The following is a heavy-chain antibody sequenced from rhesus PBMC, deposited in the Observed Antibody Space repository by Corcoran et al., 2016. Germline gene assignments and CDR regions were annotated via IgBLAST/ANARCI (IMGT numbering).Heavy chain of an antibody. D-gene: IGHD4-23*01. V-gene: IGHV4-173*01. CDR1: GGSISSFS. CDR2: ISGRGRST. J-gene: IGHJ4*01. CDR3: ARELNTVTTQTHFDY. Sequence: QLQLQESGPGLAKPSETLSLTCAVSGGSISSFSWSWIRQSPGKGPEWIGRISGRGRSTDYNPSLKSRVTISTDPSKNQFSLKLSSVTAADTAVYYCARELNTVTTQTHFDYWGQGVLVTVSS.